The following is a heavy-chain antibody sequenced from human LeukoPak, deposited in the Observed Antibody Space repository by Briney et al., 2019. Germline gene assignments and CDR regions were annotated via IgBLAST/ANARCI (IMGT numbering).Heavy chain of an antibody. V-gene: IGHV1-18*01. J-gene: IGHJ4*02. D-gene: IGHD2-2*01. CDR1: GYTLTSYG. CDR2: ISAYNGNT. CDR3: ARDGCSSTSCFFDY. Sequence: GASVKVSCKASGYTLTSYGISWVRQAPGQGLEWMGWISAYNGNTNYAQKLQGRVTMTTDTSTSTAYMELRSLRSDDTAVYYCARDGCSSTSCFFDYWGQGTLVTVSS.